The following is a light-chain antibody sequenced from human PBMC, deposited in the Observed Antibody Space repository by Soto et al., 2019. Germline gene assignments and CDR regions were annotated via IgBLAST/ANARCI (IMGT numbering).Light chain of an antibody. CDR3: QQYGSSLTWT. V-gene: IGKV3-20*01. CDR2: GAS. J-gene: IGKJ1*01. CDR1: RNVGSK. Sequence: EIVMTQSPATLSVSPGERATLSCRASRNVGSKLAWYMQKPGQAPRLLIYGASSRATGIPDRFSGSGSGTDFTLTISRLEPEDFAVYYCQQYGSSLTWTFGQGTKVDIK.